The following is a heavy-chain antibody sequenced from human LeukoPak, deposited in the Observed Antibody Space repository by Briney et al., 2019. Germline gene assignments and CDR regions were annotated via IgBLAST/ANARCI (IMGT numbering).Heavy chain of an antibody. Sequence: GASVNVSCTASGYTFTYYYIHWVRQAPGQGLDWMGIINPSGGSTTYAQKFQGRVTLTRDTSTSTVYMELSSLRSEDTAVYYCARSPYTYGSLFYLDYWGQGTLVTVSS. D-gene: IGHD5-18*01. CDR2: INPSGGST. CDR1: GYTFTYYY. V-gene: IGHV1-46*01. CDR3: ARSPYTYGSLFYLDY. J-gene: IGHJ4*02.